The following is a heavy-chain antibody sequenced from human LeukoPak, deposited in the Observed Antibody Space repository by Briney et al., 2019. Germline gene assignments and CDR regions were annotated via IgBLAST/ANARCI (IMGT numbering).Heavy chain of an antibody. CDR2: IYTSGST. J-gene: IGHJ6*02. V-gene: IGHV4-4*07. CDR1: GGSISTYY. D-gene: IGHD3-10*01. CDR3: ARVILWFGEGGMDV. Sequence: SETLSLTCTVSGGSISTYYWSWIRQPAGKGLEWIGRIYTSGSTNYNPSLKSRVTMSVDTSKNQFSLKLSSVTAADTAVYYCARVILWFGEGGMDVWGQGTTVTASS.